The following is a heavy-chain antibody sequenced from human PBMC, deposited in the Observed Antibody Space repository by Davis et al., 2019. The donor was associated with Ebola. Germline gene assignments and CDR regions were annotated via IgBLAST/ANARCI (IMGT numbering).Heavy chain of an antibody. CDR1: GGSISRGGSY. V-gene: IGHV4-31*03. Sequence: PSETLSLTCTVSGGSISRGGSYWTWIRQHPGKGLEWIGYIYYSGSTYYKPSIKSRVTITLDTSKNQFSLNLYSVTAADTAVYYCARDLRYDSSGYDYYFYMDVWGKGTTVTVSS. CDR2: IYYSGST. D-gene: IGHD3-22*01. J-gene: IGHJ6*03. CDR3: ARDLRYDSSGYDYYFYMDV.